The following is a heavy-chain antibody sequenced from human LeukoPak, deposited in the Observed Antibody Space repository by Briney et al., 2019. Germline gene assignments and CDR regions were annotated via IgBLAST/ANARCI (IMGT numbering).Heavy chain of an antibody. CDR2: IYYSGST. V-gene: IGHV4-59*01. D-gene: IGHD1/OR15-1a*01. CDR1: GGSISSYY. J-gene: IGHJ5*02. CDR3: ARVGTAPAQNWFDP. Sequence: SETLSLTCTVSGGSISSYYWSWIRQPPGKGLEWIGYIYYSGSTNYNPSLKSRVTISVDTSKNQFSLKLSSVTAADTAVYYCARVGTAPAQNWFDPWGQGTLVTVSS.